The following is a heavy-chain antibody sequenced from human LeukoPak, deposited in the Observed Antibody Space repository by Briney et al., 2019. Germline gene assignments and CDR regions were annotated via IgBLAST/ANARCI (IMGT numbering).Heavy chain of an antibody. Sequence: GGSLRLSCAASGFTFSSYGMHWVRQAPGKGLEWVAVIWYDGSNKYYADSVKGRFTISRDNSKNTLYLQMNSLRAEDTAVYYCARDQVAEWLARVYYYGMDVWGQGTTVTVSS. CDR2: IWYDGSNK. CDR3: ARDQVAEWLARVYYYGMDV. V-gene: IGHV3-33*01. J-gene: IGHJ6*02. D-gene: IGHD6-19*01. CDR1: GFTFSSYG.